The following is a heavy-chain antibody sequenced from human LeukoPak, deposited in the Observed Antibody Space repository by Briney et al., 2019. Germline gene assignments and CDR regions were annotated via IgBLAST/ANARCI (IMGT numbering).Heavy chain of an antibody. Sequence: QPGGSLRLSCAASGCTFSAYDMNWVRQAPRKGLELVSHITSSGSAIYYADSVKGRFTISRDSAKSSLYLQMNSLRAEDTAVYYCARPVYSSSWSAFDIWGQGTMVTVSS. CDR3: ARPVYSSSWSAFDI. CDR1: GCTFSAYD. J-gene: IGHJ3*02. CDR2: ITSSGSAI. D-gene: IGHD6-13*01. V-gene: IGHV3-48*03.